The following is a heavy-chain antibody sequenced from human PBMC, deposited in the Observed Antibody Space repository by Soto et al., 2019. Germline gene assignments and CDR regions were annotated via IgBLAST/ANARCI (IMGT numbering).Heavy chain of an antibody. Sequence: GLSCAASGFTFTDYALSWVRQAPGKGLEWVATISGIGGSTYLADSVKGRLSISRDNSKNTVSLLMNSLRAEDTAVYFCARGSSGYISSWYYFDYWGRGTLVTVSS. D-gene: IGHD6-13*01. CDR3: ARGSSGYISSWYYFDY. CDR1: GFTFTDYA. J-gene: IGHJ4*02. V-gene: IGHV3-23*01. CDR2: ISGIGGST.